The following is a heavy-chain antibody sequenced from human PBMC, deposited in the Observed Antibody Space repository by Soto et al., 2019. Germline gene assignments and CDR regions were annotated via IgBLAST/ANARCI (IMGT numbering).Heavy chain of an antibody. V-gene: IGHV4-59*08. J-gene: IGHJ4*02. CDR1: GGSIGNSY. D-gene: IGHD6-13*01. Sequence: QVQLQESGPGLVKPSETLSLTCTVFGGSIGNSYWSWVRQSPGKGLEWIGYIYYSGSSNYNPSLKSRVSISVDTSKNQFSLKLSSLTAADTAVYYCARHSSSWPIFDYWGQGTLVIVSS. CDR3: ARHSSSWPIFDY. CDR2: IYYSGSS.